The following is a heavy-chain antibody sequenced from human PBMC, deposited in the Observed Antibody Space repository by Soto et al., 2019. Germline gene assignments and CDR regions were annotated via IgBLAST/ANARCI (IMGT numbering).Heavy chain of an antibody. Sequence: PVGSLRLSCAASGFTFSSYAMSWVRQAPGKGLEWVSAISGSGGSTYYADSVKGRFTISRDNSKNTLYLQMNSLRAEDTAVYYCAKAWDDVPSIAAAGTGFDYWGQGTLVTVSS. V-gene: IGHV3-23*01. CDR1: GFTFSSYA. D-gene: IGHD6-13*01. J-gene: IGHJ4*02. CDR3: AKAWDDVPSIAAAGTGFDY. CDR2: ISGSGGST.